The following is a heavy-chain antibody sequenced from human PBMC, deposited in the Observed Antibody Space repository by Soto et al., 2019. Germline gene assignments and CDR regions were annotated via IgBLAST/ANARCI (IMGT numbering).Heavy chain of an antibody. J-gene: IGHJ6*02. V-gene: IGHV1-69*01. CDR2: IIPIFGTA. Sequence: QVQLVQSGAEVKKPGSSVKVSCKASGGTFSSYAISWVRQAPGQGLERMGGIIPIFGTANYAQKFQGRVTITADESTSTAYMELSSLRSEDTAVYYCARDQFLDSSGWLYYYGMDVWGQGTTVTVSS. CDR1: GGTFSSYA. D-gene: IGHD6-19*01. CDR3: ARDQFLDSSGWLYYYGMDV.